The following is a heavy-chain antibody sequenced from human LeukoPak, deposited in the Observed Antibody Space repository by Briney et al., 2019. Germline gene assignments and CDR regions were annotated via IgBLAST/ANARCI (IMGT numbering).Heavy chain of an antibody. CDR2: ISGSADST. J-gene: IGHJ5*02. V-gene: IGHV3-23*01. CDR1: GFTFSFYA. D-gene: IGHD6-19*01. Sequence: GGSLRLSCAASGFTFSFYATSWVRQAPGKGLEWVSAISGSADSTYYADSVKGRFTISRDNSRNTLYLQMNSLRAEDTAVYYCAKDDRAVAGPNWFDPWGQGTLVTVSS. CDR3: AKDDRAVAGPNWFDP.